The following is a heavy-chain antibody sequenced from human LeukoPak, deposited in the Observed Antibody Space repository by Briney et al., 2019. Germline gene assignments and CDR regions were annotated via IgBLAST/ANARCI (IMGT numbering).Heavy chain of an antibody. V-gene: IGHV4-34*01. CDR1: VGSFRGYY. CDR2: INHSGST. J-gene: IGHJ4*02. CDR3: ASTERCSTTCPLDY. D-gene: IGHD2-2*01. Sequence: SETLSLTCAVYVGSFRGYYWSWIRQPPGKGREWSGEINHSGSTNYNPSLKSRVTISLDTSMKKFSLKLNSVTAADTAVYYCASTERCSTTCPLDYWGQGTLVTVSS.